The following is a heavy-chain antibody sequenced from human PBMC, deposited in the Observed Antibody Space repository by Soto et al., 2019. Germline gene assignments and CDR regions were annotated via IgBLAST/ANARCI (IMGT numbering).Heavy chain of an antibody. CDR1: GGSISSGGYS. J-gene: IGHJ4*02. CDR3: AAGGGLPRYY. D-gene: IGHD5-12*01. Sequence: QLQLQESGSGLVKPSQTLSLTCAVSGGSISSGGYSWSWIRQPPGKGLEWIGYIYHSGSTYYNPSLKRRVAISVDRSKNQFSLKLSPVTAADTAVYYCAAGGGLPRYYWGQGTLVTVSS. CDR2: IYHSGST. V-gene: IGHV4-30-2*01.